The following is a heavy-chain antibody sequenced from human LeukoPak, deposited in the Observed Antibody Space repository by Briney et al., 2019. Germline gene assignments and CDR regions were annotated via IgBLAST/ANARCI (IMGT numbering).Heavy chain of an antibody. J-gene: IGHJ5*02. CDR1: GGSISNYY. V-gene: IGHV4-59*01. CDR2: IHSSGNT. Sequence: SETLSLTCTVSGGSISNYYWSGIRQPPRKGLEWIGYIHSSGNTNYKPSLKSRVTMSVDTSKNQFSLKLTSVTGADTAVYYCARGYYDSSGYSNPFDPWGQGTLVTVSS. CDR3: ARGYYDSSGYSNPFDP. D-gene: IGHD3-22*01.